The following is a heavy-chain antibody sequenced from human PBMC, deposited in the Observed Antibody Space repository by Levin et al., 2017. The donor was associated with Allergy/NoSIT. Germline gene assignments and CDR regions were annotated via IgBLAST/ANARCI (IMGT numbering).Heavy chain of an antibody. J-gene: IGHJ4*02. Sequence: PGGSLRLSCTVSGGSITSSSYYWGWIRQPPGTGLEWIGSYFYSGNTYYSPSHKSRVTISADTSKNQFSLRLTSVTAADTAVYYCARYTRAVVSSNPTKASFDYWGQGTLVIVSS. V-gene: IGHV4-39*01. D-gene: IGHD3-22*01. CDR1: GGSITSSSYY. CDR2: YFYSGNT. CDR3: ARYTRAVVSSNPTKASFDY.